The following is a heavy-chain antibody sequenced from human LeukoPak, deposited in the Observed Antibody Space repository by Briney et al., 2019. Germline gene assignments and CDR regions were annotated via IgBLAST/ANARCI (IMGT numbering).Heavy chain of an antibody. V-gene: IGHV3-30*18. J-gene: IGHJ4*02. CDR1: GFTFSSYG. CDR2: ISFDGSNK. D-gene: IGHD3-10*01. Sequence: GGSLRLSCAASGFTFSSYGMHWVRQAPGKGLEWVAVISFDGSNKYYADSVKGRFTFSRDNSKNTLYLQMNSLRAEDTAAYYCAKDISMVRGIIITGIDYWGQGTLVTVSS. CDR3: AKDISMVRGIIITGIDY.